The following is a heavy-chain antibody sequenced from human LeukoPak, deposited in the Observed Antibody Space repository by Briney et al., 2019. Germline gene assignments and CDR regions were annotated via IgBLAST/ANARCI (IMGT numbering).Heavy chain of an antibody. CDR2: IKQDGSEK. D-gene: IGHD7-27*01. CDR3: ARVKWGSTVHDAFDI. V-gene: IGHV3-7*01. Sequence: GGSLRLSCAASGFTFSGYWMSWVRQAPGKGLEWVANIKQDGSEKYYVDSVKGRFTISRDNAKNSLYLQMNSLRAEDTAVYYCARVKWGSTVHDAFDIWGQGTMVTVS. J-gene: IGHJ3*02. CDR1: GFTFSGYW.